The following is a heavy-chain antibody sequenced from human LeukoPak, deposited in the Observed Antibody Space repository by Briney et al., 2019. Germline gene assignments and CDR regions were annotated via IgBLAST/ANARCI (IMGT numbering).Heavy chain of an antibody. CDR2: ISSSGSTI. V-gene: IGHV3-11*04. D-gene: IGHD4-17*01. J-gene: IGHJ4*02. CDR3: ARGNDYGDYAAFGY. Sequence: GGSLRFSGAASGFTFSDYYRSWNPQAPGKGRKWVSYISSSGSTIYYADSVKGRFTISRDNAKNSLYLQMNSLRAEDTAVLYCARGNDYGDYAAFGYWGQGTLVTVSS. CDR1: GFTFSDYY.